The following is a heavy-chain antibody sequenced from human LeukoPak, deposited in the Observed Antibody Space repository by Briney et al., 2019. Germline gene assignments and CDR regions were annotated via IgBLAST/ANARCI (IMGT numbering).Heavy chain of an antibody. CDR1: GFTFSSYW. Sequence: PGGSLRLSCAASGFTFSSYWMSWVRQAPGKGLEWVANIKQDGSEKYYVDSVKGRFTISRDNAKNSLYLQMNSLSAEDTAVYYWARDRGYDYVWGSYRYTGAFDIWGQGTMVTVSS. D-gene: IGHD3-16*02. J-gene: IGHJ3*02. V-gene: IGHV3-7*01. CDR3: ARDRGYDYVWGSYRYTGAFDI. CDR2: IKQDGSEK.